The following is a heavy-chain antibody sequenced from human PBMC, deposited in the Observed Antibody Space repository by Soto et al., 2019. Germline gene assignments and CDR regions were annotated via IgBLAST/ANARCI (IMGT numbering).Heavy chain of an antibody. CDR2: IIPIFGTA. CDR3: ARADSYGADNYYYYGMDV. D-gene: IGHD5-18*01. Sequence: SVKVSCQASGGTFSSYAVSWVRQAPGQGFEWMGGIIPIFGTANYAQKFQGRVTITADESTSTAYMELSSLRSEDTAVYYCARADSYGADNYYYYGMDVWGQGTTVTSP. CDR1: GGTFSSYA. V-gene: IGHV1-69*13. J-gene: IGHJ6*02.